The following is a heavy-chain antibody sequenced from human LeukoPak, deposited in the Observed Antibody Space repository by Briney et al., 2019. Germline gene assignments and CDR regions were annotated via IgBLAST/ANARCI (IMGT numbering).Heavy chain of an antibody. V-gene: IGHV1-24*01. Sequence: ASVKVSCKVSRYTLTELSMHWVRQAPGKGLEWMGGFDPEDGETIYAQKFQGRVTMTEDTSTDTAYMELSSLRSEDTAVYYCATHQGVVPSDMGYFDYWGQGTLVTVSS. CDR3: ATHQGVVPSDMGYFDY. CDR2: FDPEDGET. CDR1: RYTLTELS. D-gene: IGHD2-2*01. J-gene: IGHJ4*02.